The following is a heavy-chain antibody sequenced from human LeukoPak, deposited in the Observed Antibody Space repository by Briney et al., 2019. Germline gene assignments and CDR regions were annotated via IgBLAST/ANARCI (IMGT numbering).Heavy chain of an antibody. V-gene: IGHV4-39*01. J-gene: IGHJ4*02. CDR2: IYYSGST. Sequence: PSETLSLTCTVSGDSISSSSYYWGWLRQPPGKGLEWIGSIYYSGSTFYNPSLKSRVTISVDTSRNQFPLKLSSVTAADTAVYHCARGLRWGQGTLVTVSS. CDR3: ARGLR. CDR1: GDSISSSSYY.